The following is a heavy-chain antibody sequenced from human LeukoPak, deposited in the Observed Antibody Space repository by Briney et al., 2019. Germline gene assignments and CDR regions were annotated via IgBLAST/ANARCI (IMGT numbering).Heavy chain of an antibody. CDR2: IAHSGNGM. J-gene: IGHJ6*02. V-gene: IGHV3-11*01. CDR1: GFIFSDYY. Sequence: GGSVRLSCAAYGFIFSDYYMPGIRHAPGEGVEWVSYIAHSGNGMWYADAVKGRFTISRDNAKNLLFLQMDSLRAEDTAVYYCARGHYEMGVWGQGTTVIVSS. CDR3: ARGHYEMGV.